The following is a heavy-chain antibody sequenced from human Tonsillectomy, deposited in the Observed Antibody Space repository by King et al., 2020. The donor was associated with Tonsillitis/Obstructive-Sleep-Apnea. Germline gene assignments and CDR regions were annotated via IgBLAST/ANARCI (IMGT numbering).Heavy chain of an antibody. Sequence: VQLQQWRAGLLKPSETLSLTCAVYGGTFSGYYWSWIRQPPGKGLEWIGEINHSGITNYNPSLKSRETISVDTSKNQFSLRLSSVTAADTAVYYCARGDYYDSSGYYFDNWFDPGGQGTLVTVSS. V-gene: IGHV4-34*01. J-gene: IGHJ5*02. CDR1: GGTFSGYY. CDR2: INHSGIT. D-gene: IGHD3-22*01. CDR3: ARGDYYDSSGYYFDNWFDP.